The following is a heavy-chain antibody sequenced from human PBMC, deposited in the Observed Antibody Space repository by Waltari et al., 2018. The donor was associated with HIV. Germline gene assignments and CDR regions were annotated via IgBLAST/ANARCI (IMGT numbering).Heavy chain of an antibody. CDR3: SREGYGGNPANDFDF. D-gene: IGHD2-15*01. V-gene: IGHV4-34*01. CDR1: GGSFSGYY. J-gene: IGHJ4*02. CDR2: VNHSGNI. Sequence: QVQLQQSGAGLLKPSETMSLTCTVSGGSFSGYYWSWIRQPPGQGLVWIGEVNHSGNINYNPSLKSRLIISVDTSKSQFSLRLKSVTAADTAVYYCSREGYGGNPANDFDFWGQGTLVSVSS.